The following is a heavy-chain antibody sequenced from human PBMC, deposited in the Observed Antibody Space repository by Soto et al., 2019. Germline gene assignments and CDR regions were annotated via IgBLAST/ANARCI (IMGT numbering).Heavy chain of an antibody. CDR2: HYSGGST. D-gene: IGHD1-26*01. CDR3: ARHRHPRGTVGATSPLDP. V-gene: IGHV3-53*01. Sequence: GGSLRLSCALSGFSVSSNYLSWVRQDPGKGLEWVSVHYSGGSTCCADSVQGRFTISRDKSNSTLYLQMRRVRAEDTAVYFCARHRHPRGTVGATSPLDPWGQGTQVTVSS. CDR1: GFSVSSNY. J-gene: IGHJ5*02.